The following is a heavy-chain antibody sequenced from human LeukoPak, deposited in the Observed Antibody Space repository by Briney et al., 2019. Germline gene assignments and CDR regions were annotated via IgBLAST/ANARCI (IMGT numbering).Heavy chain of an antibody. CDR2: IIPIFGTA. J-gene: IGHJ3*02. CDR3: ARARRGLQSNAFDI. V-gene: IGHV1-69*05. Sequence: ASVKVSCKASGGTFSSYAISWVRQAPGQGLEWMGGIIPIFGTANYAQKFQGRVTMTRDTSTSTVYMELSSLRSEDTAVYYCARARRGLQSNAFDIWGQGTMVTVSS. D-gene: IGHD4-11*01. CDR1: GGTFSSYA.